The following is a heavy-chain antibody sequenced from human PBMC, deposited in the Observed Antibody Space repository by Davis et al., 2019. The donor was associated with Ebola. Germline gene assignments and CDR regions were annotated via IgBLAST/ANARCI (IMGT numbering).Heavy chain of an antibody. V-gene: IGHV3-9*03. D-gene: IGHD6-13*01. CDR3: AKGHSSTPRGSLDY. CDR1: GFTFDDYA. J-gene: IGHJ4*02. CDR2: ISWNSGSI. Sequence: PGGSLRLSCAASGFTFDDYAMHWVRQAPGKGLEWVSGISWNSGSIGYADSVKGRFTISRDNAKNSLYLQMNSLRAEDMALYYCAKGHSSTPRGSLDYWGQGTLVTVSS.